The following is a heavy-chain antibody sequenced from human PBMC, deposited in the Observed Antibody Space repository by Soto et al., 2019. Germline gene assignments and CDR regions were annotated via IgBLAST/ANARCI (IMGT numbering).Heavy chain of an antibody. CDR1: GFPFSNYA. CDR2: ISGGGGST. J-gene: IGHJ4*02. D-gene: IGHD3-10*01. V-gene: IGHV3-23*01. CDR3: AKSYYYGSGSFYLHFDS. Sequence: GGSLRLSCAASGFPFSNYAMSWVRQAPGKGLEWVSTISGGGGSTYYADSVKGRFTISRDNFKNTLYLQMNSLRAADTAVYYCAKSYYYGSGSFYLHFDSWGQGTLVTVSS.